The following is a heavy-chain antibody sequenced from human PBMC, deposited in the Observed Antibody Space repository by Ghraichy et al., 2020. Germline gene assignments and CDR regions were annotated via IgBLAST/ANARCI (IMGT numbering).Heavy chain of an antibody. V-gene: IGHV3-33*01. CDR2: IWYDGSNK. D-gene: IGHD3-10*01. Sequence: GESLNISCAASGFIFSNYGIHWVRQAPGKGLEWVAVIWYDGSNKYYADSVKGRFTISRDNSKSTLYLQMNSLRAEDTAVYYCARDIWFGDQYFFDHWGQGTLVTVSS. J-gene: IGHJ4*02. CDR3: ARDIWFGDQYFFDH. CDR1: GFIFSNYG.